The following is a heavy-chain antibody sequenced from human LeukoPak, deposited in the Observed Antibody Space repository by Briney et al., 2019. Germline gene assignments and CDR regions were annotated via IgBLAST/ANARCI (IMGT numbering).Heavy chain of an antibody. V-gene: IGHV5-51*01. CDR1: GYSFTSYW. CDR2: IYPGDSDT. Sequence: GESLKISCKGSGYSFTSYWIGWVRQMPGKGLEWMGIIYPGDSDTRYSPSFQGQVTISADKSISTAYLQWSSLKASDTAMYYCARLGYYSSTSCPPFDYWGQGTLVTVSS. CDR3: ARLGYYSSTSCPPFDY. D-gene: IGHD2-2*01. J-gene: IGHJ4*02.